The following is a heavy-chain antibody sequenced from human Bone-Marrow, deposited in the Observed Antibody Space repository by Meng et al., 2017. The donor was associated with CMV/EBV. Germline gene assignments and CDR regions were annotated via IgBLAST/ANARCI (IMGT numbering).Heavy chain of an antibody. CDR1: GFTFSCYA. D-gene: IGHD6-19*01. CDR3: TCLYCSGWYKDY. V-gene: IGHV3-73*01. Sequence: GESLKISCAATGFTFSCYAMHWVRQASGKGLEWVGHIRSKANSYATAYAASVKGRFTISSDDSKNTAYLQINSLKTEDSAVEYCTCLYCSGWYKDYWGQGTMVTVSS. CDR2: IRSKANSYAT. J-gene: IGHJ4*02.